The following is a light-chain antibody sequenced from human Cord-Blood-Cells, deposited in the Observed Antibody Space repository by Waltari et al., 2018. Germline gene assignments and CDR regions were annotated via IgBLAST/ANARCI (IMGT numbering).Light chain of an antibody. Sequence: EIVLPQSPATLSLSPRDRATLSCRASQSVSSYLAWYQQRPGQAPRLLIYDASNRATGIPARFSGSGSGTDFTLTSSSLEAEDFAVYYCQQRSNWWTFGQGTKVEIK. CDR3: QQRSNWWT. CDR1: QSVSSY. V-gene: IGKV3-11*01. CDR2: DAS. J-gene: IGKJ1*01.